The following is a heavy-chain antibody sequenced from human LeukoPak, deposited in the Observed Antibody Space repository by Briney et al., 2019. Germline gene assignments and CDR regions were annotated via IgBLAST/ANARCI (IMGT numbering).Heavy chain of an antibody. CDR2: IYYSGSS. J-gene: IGHJ4*02. CDR3: ARGHRMVGANPDY. V-gene: IGHV4-59*01. CDR1: GGSISTYY. D-gene: IGHD1-26*01. Sequence: PSETLSLTCTVSGGSISTYYWSWIRQPPGKGLEWIGYIYYSGSSNYNPSLKSRVTISVDTSKNQFSLRLSSVTAADTAVYYCARGHRMVGANPDYWGQGTLVTVSS.